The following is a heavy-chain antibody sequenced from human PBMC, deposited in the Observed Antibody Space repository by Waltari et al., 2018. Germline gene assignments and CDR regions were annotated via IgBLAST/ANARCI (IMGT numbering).Heavy chain of an antibody. Sequence: QVQLQESGPGMVKPSETLSLTCTVSGYSISSGYYRGWIRQPPRKGLEWIGCIYHSGSTYYNPSLNSRVTMSVDTSKNQFSLKLSSVTAADTAVYYCARGGVVDTAMVHAFDIWGQGTMFTVSS. CDR1: GYSISSGYY. CDR3: ARGGVVDTAMVHAFDI. J-gene: IGHJ3*02. V-gene: IGHV4-38-2*02. CDR2: IYHSGST. D-gene: IGHD5-18*01.